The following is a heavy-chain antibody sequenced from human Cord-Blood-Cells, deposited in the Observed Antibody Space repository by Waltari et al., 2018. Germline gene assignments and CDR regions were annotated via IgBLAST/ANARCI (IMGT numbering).Heavy chain of an antibody. V-gene: IGHV1-2*04. J-gene: IGHJ3*02. CDR2: INPTRGGT. D-gene: IGHD2-21*01. Sequence: VPRVQSRSAVKNPGAAVTVCCTASGYTFICYYMPLVRQAPGQGLAWVGWINPTRGGTNYAQKFQGWVTMTRDTAISTAYMELSRLRSDDTAVYYCARGPGIVDAFDIWGQGTMVTVSS. CDR1: GYTFICYY. CDR3: ARGPGIVDAFDI.